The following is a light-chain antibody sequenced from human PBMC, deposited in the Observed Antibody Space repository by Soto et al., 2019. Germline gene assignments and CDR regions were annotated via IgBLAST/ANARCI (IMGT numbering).Light chain of an antibody. CDR1: HRVSSY. Sequence: EIVMTQSPATLSVSPGERATLSCRASHRVSSYLAWYQQKPGQAPRLLIYATSTRATGIPARFSESGSGTEFTLTRRSLQSQDFAVYYCQQYNNLPLTFGGGTKVEIK. J-gene: IGKJ4*01. CDR2: ATS. CDR3: QQYNNLPLT. V-gene: IGKV3-15*01.